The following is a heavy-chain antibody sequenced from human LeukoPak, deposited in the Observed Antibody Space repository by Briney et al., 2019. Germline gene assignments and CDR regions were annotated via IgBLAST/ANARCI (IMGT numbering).Heavy chain of an antibody. V-gene: IGHV4-4*07. CDR3: ARDGRFGTAN. Sequence: SETLSFTCSVSGGSISSYYWSWIRQPAGKGLKWIGRIYTSGSTNYNNNYNPSLKSRVTMSVDTSKNQFSLKLSSVTAADTAVYYCARDGRFGTANWGQGTLVTVSS. D-gene: IGHD3-10*01. CDR2: IYTSGSTNYNN. J-gene: IGHJ4*02. CDR1: GGSISSYY.